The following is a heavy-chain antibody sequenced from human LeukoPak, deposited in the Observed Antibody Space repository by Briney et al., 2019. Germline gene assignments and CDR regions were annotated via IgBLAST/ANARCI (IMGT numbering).Heavy chain of an antibody. V-gene: IGHV4-34*01. CDR1: GGSLSGYY. CDR2: INHSGST. CDR3: ARPRMDV. J-gene: IGHJ6*02. Sequence: SETLSLTCAVYGGSLSGYYWSWIRQPPGKGLEWIGEINHSGSTNYNPSLKSRVTISVDTSKNQFSLKLSSVTAADTAVYYCARPRMDVWGQGTTVTVSS.